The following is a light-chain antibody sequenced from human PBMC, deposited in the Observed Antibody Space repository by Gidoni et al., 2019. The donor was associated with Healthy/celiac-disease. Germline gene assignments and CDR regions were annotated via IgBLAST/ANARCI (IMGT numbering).Light chain of an antibody. J-gene: IGLJ2*01. Sequence: SYELTQPRSVSVSPGQTASITCSGDKLGDKYACWYQQKPGQPPVLVIYQASKRPSGIPERFSGSNSGNTATLTISGTQAMDEADYYCQAWDSSTHVVFGGGTKLTVL. CDR2: QAS. CDR3: QAWDSSTHVV. V-gene: IGLV3-1*01. CDR1: KLGDKY.